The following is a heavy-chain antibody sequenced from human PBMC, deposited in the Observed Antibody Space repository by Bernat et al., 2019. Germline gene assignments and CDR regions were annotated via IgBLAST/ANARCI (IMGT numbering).Heavy chain of an antibody. Sequence: EVQLVESGGGLVQPGGSLRLSCAASGFTFSSYWMHWVRQAPGKGLVWVSRINSDGSSTSYADSVKGRFTISRDNAKNTLYLQMNSLRDEDTTVYYCARAENGGSYWSYWGQGTLVTVSS. D-gene: IGHD1-26*01. J-gene: IGHJ4*02. CDR1: GFTFSSYW. V-gene: IGHV3-74*01. CDR3: ARAENGGSYWSY. CDR2: INSDGSST.